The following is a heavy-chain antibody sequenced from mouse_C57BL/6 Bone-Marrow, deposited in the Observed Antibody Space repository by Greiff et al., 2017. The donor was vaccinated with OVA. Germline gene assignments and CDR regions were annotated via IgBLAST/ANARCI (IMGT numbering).Heavy chain of an antibody. CDR1: GYTFTSYW. Sequence: VKLQQPGAELVKPGASVKMSCKASGYTFTSYWITWVKQRPGQGLEWIGDIYPGSGSTNYNEKFKSKATLTVDTSSSTAYMQLSSLTSEDSAVYYCAREGIYGYYFDYWGQGTTLTVSS. CDR2: IYPGSGST. V-gene: IGHV1-55*01. J-gene: IGHJ2*01. CDR3: AREGIYGYYFDY. D-gene: IGHD2-2*01.